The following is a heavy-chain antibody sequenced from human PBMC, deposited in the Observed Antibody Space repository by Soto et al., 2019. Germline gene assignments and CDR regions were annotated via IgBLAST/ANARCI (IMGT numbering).Heavy chain of an antibody. CDR1: GFSFSDNG. J-gene: IGHJ4*02. Sequence: GGSLRLSCAASGFSFSDNGMHWVRQAPGKGLEWVAVISKDESQKYYTDSVKGRFTISRDNAKNTVYLEMNSLRAEDTAVYYCAKDRRQWLAQDYWGQGTLVTVSS. CDR3: AKDRRQWLAQDY. D-gene: IGHD6-19*01. V-gene: IGHV3-30*18. CDR2: ISKDESQK.